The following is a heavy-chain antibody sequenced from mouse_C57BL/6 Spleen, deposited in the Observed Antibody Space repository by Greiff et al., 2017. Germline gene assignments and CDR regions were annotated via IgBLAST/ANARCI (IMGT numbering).Heavy chain of an antibody. Sequence: EVHLVESGGGLVKPGGSLKLSCAASGFTFSDYGMHWVRQAPEKGLEWVAYISSGSSTIYYADTVKGRFTISRDNATNTLFLQMTSLRSEDTAMYYCARNSYYPFAYWGQGTLVTVSA. CDR1: GFTFSDYG. V-gene: IGHV5-17*01. CDR3: ARNSYYPFAY. D-gene: IGHD2-10*01. J-gene: IGHJ3*01. CDR2: ISSGSSTI.